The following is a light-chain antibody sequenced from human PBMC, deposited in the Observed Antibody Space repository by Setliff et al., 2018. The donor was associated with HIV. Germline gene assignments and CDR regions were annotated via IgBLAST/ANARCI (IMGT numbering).Light chain of an antibody. J-gene: IGLJ1*01. CDR3: ASYRSPATYV. CDR1: SSDVGGYDF. CDR2: DVS. V-gene: IGLV2-14*03. Sequence: QPALTQPASVSGSPGQSITISCIGTSSDVGGYDFVSWYQQRPGKAPKLIIFDVSERPSGVSHRFSGSKSGNTASLTISGLQTEDEADYFCASYRSPATYVFGIGTKSPS.